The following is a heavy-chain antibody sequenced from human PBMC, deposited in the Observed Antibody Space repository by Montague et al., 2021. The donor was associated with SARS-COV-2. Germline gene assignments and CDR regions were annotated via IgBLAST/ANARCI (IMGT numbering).Heavy chain of an antibody. Sequence: SETLSLTCAVYGGSFGDDHWSWIRQPPGKGLEWIGDIKQSGSTNXNPSLKSRGTISVDTSKNQFSLKLTSVTAADTAVYFCARGHLSVSMFVVVFTSASYYFDYWGQGAQVTVSS. CDR1: GGSFGDDH. V-gene: IGHV4-34*01. CDR3: ARGHLSVSMFVVVFTSASYYFDY. D-gene: IGHD3-22*01. CDR2: IKQSGST. J-gene: IGHJ4*02.